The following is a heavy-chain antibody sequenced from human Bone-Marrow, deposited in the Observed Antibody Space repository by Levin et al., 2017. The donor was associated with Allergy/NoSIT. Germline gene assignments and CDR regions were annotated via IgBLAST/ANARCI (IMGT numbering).Heavy chain of an antibody. D-gene: IGHD3-9*01. Sequence: GGSLRLSCTPFGFNFRSYSMVWVRQAPGKGLEWVSYISSTSTTIRYADSVKGRFTISRENADNSLFLQMNSLRADDTAIYYCARGSVLQYFDWSPKGSIIDYWGQGTRVTVSS. V-gene: IGHV3-48*01. CDR1: GFNFRSYS. CDR3: ARGSVLQYFDWSPKGSIIDY. CDR2: ISSTSTTI. J-gene: IGHJ4*02.